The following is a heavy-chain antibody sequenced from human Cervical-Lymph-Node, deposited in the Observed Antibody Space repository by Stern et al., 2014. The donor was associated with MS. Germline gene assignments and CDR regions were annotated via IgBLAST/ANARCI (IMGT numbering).Heavy chain of an antibody. D-gene: IGHD2-8*01. V-gene: IGHV3-30*03. J-gene: IGHJ4*02. CDR3: ARPFCTNGVCYLSYDF. CDR2: ISYDGSKK. CDR1: GFNFSDYG. Sequence: QVQLVESGGGVVHPGRSLRLNCTVSGFNFSDYGLHWVRQAPGKGLEWVAVISYDGSKKFYGDSVKGRFTISRDNSKNILYLNMNSLSAEDTAVYYCARPFCTNGVCYLSYDFWGQGTLVSVSS.